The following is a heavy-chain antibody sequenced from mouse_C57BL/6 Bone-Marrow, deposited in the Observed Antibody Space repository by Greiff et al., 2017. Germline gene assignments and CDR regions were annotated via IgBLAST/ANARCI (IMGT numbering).Heavy chain of an antibody. J-gene: IGHJ4*01. CDR2: ISDGGSYT. V-gene: IGHV5-4*01. D-gene: IGHD1-1*01. CDR3: AGVAVVATEYYAMDY. CDR1: GFTFSSYA. Sequence: EVHLVESGGGLVKPGGSLKLSCAASGFTFSSYAMPWVRQTPEKRLEWVATISDGGSYTYYPDNVKGRFTFSRDNAKNNLYLQMSHLKSEDTAMYYCAGVAVVATEYYAMDYWGQGTSVTVSS.